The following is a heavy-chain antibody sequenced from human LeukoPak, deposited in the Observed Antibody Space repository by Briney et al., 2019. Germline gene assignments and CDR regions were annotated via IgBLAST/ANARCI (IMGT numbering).Heavy chain of an antibody. V-gene: IGHV3-7*03. CDR2: IKQDGSEK. Sequence: GGSLRLSCAASGFTFSSYWMSWVRQAPGKGLEWVANIKQDGSEKYYVDSVKGRFTISRDNAKNSLYLQMNSLRAEDTAVYYCAKRARIVGATPYFDYWGQGTLVTVSS. CDR1: GFTFSSYW. CDR3: AKRARIVGATPYFDY. D-gene: IGHD1-26*01. J-gene: IGHJ4*02.